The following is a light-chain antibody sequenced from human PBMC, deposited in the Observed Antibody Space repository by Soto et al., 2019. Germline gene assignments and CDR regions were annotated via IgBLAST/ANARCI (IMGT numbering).Light chain of an antibody. CDR3: QQYGSSPWT. CDR2: GAS. CDR1: QSISDT. V-gene: IGKV3-20*01. Sequence: EIVMTQSPATLSVSPGGRATLSCRASQSISDTLAWYQQKPGQAPRLLIYGASKRATGIPDRFSGSGSGTDFTLTISRLEPEDFAVYYCQQYGSSPWTFGQGNKVDSK. J-gene: IGKJ1*01.